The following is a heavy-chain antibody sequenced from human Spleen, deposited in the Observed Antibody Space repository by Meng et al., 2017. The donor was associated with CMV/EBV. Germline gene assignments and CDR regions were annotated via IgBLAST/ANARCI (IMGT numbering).Heavy chain of an antibody. CDR2: IHPHRGDT. CDR1: GYTFTAHY. J-gene: IGHJ4*02. V-gene: IGHV1-2*02. CDR3: ARVGWELLVGDY. Sequence: ASVKVSCKASGYTFTAHYFHWVRQAPGQGLEWMGWIHPHRGDTNYAQQFQGRVTLTRDTSINTGYMELTRLTSDDTAVYYCARVGWELLVGDYWGQGTLVTVSS. D-gene: IGHD1-26*01.